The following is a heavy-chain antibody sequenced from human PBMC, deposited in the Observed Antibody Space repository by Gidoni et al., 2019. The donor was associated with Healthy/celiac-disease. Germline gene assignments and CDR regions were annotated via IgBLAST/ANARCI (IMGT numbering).Heavy chain of an antibody. CDR3: AREASTGIAAAGSYYYMDV. D-gene: IGHD6-13*01. V-gene: IGHV1-69*06. J-gene: IGHJ6*03. CDR2: IIPIFGTA. CDR1: GGTFRSYA. Sequence: QVQLVQSGAEVKKPGSAVKVSCKASGGTFRSYAISWVRQAPGQGLEWMGGIIPIFGTANYAQKFQGRVTITADKSTSTAYMELSSLRSEDTAVYYCAREASTGIAAAGSYYYMDVWGKGTTVTVSS.